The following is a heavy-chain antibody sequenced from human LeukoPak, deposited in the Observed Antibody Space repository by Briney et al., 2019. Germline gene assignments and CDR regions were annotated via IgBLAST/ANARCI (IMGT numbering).Heavy chain of an antibody. J-gene: IGHJ4*02. CDR3: ARVGYSYGYYFDY. D-gene: IGHD5-18*01. CDR2: IIPIFGTA. Sequence: SVKVSCKASGDTFSSYAISWVRQAPGQGLEWMGRIIPIFGTANYAQQFQGRVTITTDESTSTAYMELSSLRSEDTAVYYCARVGYSYGYYFDYWGQGTLVSVSS. V-gene: IGHV1-69*05. CDR1: GDTFSSYA.